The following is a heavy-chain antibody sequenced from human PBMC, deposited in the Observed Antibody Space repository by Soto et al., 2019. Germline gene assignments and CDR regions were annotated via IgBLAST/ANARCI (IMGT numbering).Heavy chain of an antibody. CDR2: IYYSGST. V-gene: IGHV4-39*01. CDR3: AGRITVFGAVITIKNWLDP. Sequence: SETLSLTCTVSGGSISSSSYYWGWIRQPPGKGLEWIGSIYYSGSTYYNPSLKSRVTISVDTSENQFSLKLCSVTAADTAVYYCAGRITVFGAVITIKNWLDPWGQGTLVTVSS. D-gene: IGHD3-3*01. J-gene: IGHJ5*02. CDR1: GGSISSSSYY.